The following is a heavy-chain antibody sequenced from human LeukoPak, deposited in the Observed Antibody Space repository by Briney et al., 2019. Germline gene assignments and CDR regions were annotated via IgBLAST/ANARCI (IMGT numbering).Heavy chain of an antibody. Sequence: PSETLSLTCTVTGYSISSGYYWGWIRQPPGKGLEWIGNIYHSGSTYYNPSLKSRVTISVDTSMNQFSLKLTSVTAADTAVYYCARGNLDYYYYMDVWGKGTTVTVSS. V-gene: IGHV4-38-2*02. CDR1: GYSISSGYY. D-gene: IGHD3-16*01. CDR2: IYHSGST. CDR3: ARGNLDYYYYMDV. J-gene: IGHJ6*03.